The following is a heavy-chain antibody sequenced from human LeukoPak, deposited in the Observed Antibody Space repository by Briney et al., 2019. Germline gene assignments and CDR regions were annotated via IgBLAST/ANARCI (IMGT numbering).Heavy chain of an antibody. Sequence: SETLSLTCTVSGVSISSYYWTWIRQPPGKGLEWIGYIYYSGSTNYNPSLKSRLTISVDTSKNQFSLKLSSVTAADTAVYYCATASGYYDSSGYYQNWFDPWGQGTLVTVSS. V-gene: IGHV4-59*01. CDR3: ATASGYYDSSGYYQNWFDP. CDR2: IYYSGST. J-gene: IGHJ5*02. D-gene: IGHD3-22*01. CDR1: GVSISSYY.